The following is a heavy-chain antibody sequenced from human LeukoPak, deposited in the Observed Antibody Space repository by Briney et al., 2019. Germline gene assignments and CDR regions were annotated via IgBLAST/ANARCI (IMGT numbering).Heavy chain of an antibody. CDR3: ARPLRINCGMDV. D-gene: IGHD3-3*01. CDR2: IISYGSST. J-gene: IGHJ6*02. Sequence: GGSLRLSCAGSGFSFSDYQMSWIRQAPGKGLEWVSNIISYGSSTYYADAVTGRFTISRDNSKTTMYLQMNSLRAEDTAVYYCARPLRINCGMDVWGQGTTVTVSS. CDR1: GFSFSDYQ. V-gene: IGHV3-11*01.